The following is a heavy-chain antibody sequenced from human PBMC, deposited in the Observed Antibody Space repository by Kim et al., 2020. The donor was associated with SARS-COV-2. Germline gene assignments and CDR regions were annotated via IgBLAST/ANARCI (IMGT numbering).Heavy chain of an antibody. CDR3: ARVAVTHKFNFDY. D-gene: IGHD4-4*01. Sequence: GGSLRLSCAASGFTFSSYSMNWVRQAPGKGLEWVSYISSSSSTIYYADSVKGRFTISRDNAKNSLYLQMNSLRAEDTAVYYCARVAVTHKFNFDYWGQGTLVTVSS. CDR1: GFTFSSYS. V-gene: IGHV3-48*04. CDR2: ISSSSSTI. J-gene: IGHJ4*02.